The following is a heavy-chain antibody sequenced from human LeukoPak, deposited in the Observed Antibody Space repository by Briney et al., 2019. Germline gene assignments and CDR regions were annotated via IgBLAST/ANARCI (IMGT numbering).Heavy chain of an antibody. D-gene: IGHD2-15*01. CDR2: VYYSGST. V-gene: IGHV4-59*01. Sequence: NSSETLSLTCTVSSGSISSYYWSWMRQPPGKGLEWIGYVYYSGSTNYNPSLKSRVTISLDMSKNQFSLKLSSVTAADTAVYYCARQRSVVGLDVWGQGTTVTVSS. CDR1: SGSISSYY. CDR3: ARQRSVVGLDV. J-gene: IGHJ6*02.